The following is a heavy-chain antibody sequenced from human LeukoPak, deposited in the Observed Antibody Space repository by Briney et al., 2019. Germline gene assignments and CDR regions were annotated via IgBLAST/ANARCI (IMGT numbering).Heavy chain of an antibody. CDR1: GFTFSGFS. Sequence: GGSLRLSCAASGFTFSGFSMSWVRQSPTKGLEWVANIKQDGSERYYVDSVKGRFTISRDNAKNSLYLQMNSLRAEDTAVYYCARDYMYGMDVWGQGTTVTVSS. CDR3: ARDYMYGMDV. J-gene: IGHJ6*02. V-gene: IGHV3-7*01. CDR2: IKQDGSER. D-gene: IGHD3-10*01.